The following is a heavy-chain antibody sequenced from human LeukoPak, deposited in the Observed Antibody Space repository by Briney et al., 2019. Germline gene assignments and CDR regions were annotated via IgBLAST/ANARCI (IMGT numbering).Heavy chain of an antibody. D-gene: IGHD1-1*01. CDR3: ARGLGIWNPTVFDY. J-gene: IGHJ4*02. CDR2: IIPIFGTA. V-gene: IGHV1-69*05. Sequence: SVKVSFKASVGTFSSYAISWVRQAPGQGLEWMGGIIPIFGTANDAQKLQGRITITTDEATSTAYMELSSLRSEDTAVYYCARGLGIWNPTVFDYWGQGTLVTVSS. CDR1: VGTFSSYA.